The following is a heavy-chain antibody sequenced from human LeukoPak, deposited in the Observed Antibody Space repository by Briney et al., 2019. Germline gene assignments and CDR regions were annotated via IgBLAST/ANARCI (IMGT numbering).Heavy chain of an antibody. CDR1: GFTFSSYW. Sequence: PGGSLRLSCSASGFTFSSYWMHWVRQVPGKGLVWVSRVNRDGSRTSQADSVKGRFTISRDNAKNTLYLQMNSLRAEDTAVYYCAKGDAGIAVAAPFFDYWGQGTLVTVSS. CDR2: VNRDGSRT. CDR3: AKGDAGIAVAAPFFDY. D-gene: IGHD6-19*01. V-gene: IGHV3-74*01. J-gene: IGHJ4*02.